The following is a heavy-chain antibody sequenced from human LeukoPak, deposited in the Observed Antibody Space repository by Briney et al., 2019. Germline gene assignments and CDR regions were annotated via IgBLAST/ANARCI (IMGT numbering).Heavy chain of an antibody. CDR1: GVTFSSYA. J-gene: IGHJ4*02. D-gene: IGHD5-18*01. CDR2: LSGSGGST. V-gene: IGHV3-23*01. CDR3: AKDPPENTAMAQFDY. Sequence: GGSLRLSCAAYGVTFSSYAMSWVRQAPGKGLEWVSALSGSGGSTYYADSVKGRFTISRDNSKNTLYLQMNSLRAEDTAVYYCAKDPPENTAMAQFDYWGQGTLVTVSS.